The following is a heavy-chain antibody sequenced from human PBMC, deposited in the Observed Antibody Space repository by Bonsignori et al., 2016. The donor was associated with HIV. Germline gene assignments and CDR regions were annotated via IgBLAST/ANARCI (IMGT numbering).Heavy chain of an antibody. CDR2: INHSGST. V-gene: IGHV4-34*01. J-gene: IGHJ6*03. CDR3: ARGRGYSYGPRYYYYYYMDV. Sequence: RQAPGKGLEWIGEINHSGSTNYNPSLKSRVTISVDTSKNQFSLKLSSVTAADTAVYYCARGRGYSYGPRYYYYYYMDVWGKGTTVTVSS. D-gene: IGHD5-18*01.